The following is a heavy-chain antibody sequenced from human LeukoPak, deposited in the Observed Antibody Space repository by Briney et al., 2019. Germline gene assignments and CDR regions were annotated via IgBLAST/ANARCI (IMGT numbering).Heavy chain of an antibody. CDR1: GGSISSGSYY. D-gene: IGHD3-22*01. CDR2: IYTSGST. Sequence: ASETLSLTCTVSGGSISSGSYYWSWIRQPAGKGLEWIGRIYTSGSTNYNPSLESRVTISVDTSKNQFSLRLTSVTAADTAVYYCARHEVREYYDSSGMKLDAFDIWGQGTMVTVSS. V-gene: IGHV4-61*02. CDR3: ARHEVREYYDSSGMKLDAFDI. J-gene: IGHJ3*02.